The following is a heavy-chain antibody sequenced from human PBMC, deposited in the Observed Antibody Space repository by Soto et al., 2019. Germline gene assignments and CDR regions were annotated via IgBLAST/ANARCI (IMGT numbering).Heavy chain of an antibody. CDR1: GFTFTSSA. V-gene: IGHV1-58*01. D-gene: IGHD4-4*01. Sequence: SVKVSCKASGFTFTSSAVQWVRQARGQLLEWIGWIVVGSGNTNYAQKFQERVTITRDMSTSTAYMELSSLRSEDTAVYYCAASYSNYYYYYGMEVWGQGTTVTVSS. CDR3: AASYSNYYYYYGMEV. J-gene: IGHJ6*02. CDR2: IVVGSGNT.